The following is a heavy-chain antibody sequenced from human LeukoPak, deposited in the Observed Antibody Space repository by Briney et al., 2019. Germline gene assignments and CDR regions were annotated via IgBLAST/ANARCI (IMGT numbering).Heavy chain of an antibody. J-gene: IGHJ1*01. CDR3: ASIHCSGGRCYLGHFQH. D-gene: IGHD2-15*01. CDR1: GGSFSGYY. Sequence: PSETLSLTCAVYGGSFSGYYWSWIRQPPGKGLEWIGEINHSGSTNYNPSLKSRVTVSVDTSENQLSLKLSSVTAADTAVYYCASIHCSGGRCYLGHFQHWGQGTLVTVSS. CDR2: INHSGST. V-gene: IGHV4-34*01.